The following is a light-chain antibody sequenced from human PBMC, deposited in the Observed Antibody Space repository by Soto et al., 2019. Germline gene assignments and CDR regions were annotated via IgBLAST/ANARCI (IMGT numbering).Light chain of an antibody. V-gene: IGLV2-11*01. CDR3: CSYAGSYSYV. CDR2: DVT. CDR1: SSDVGCYDY. Sequence: QSVLTQPPSVYEAPGQSVTISCTGTSSDVGCYDYLSWYQQHPGKAPKPMIYDVTKLPAGVPDRFSGFKSGNAAALTISGLQTEDEADYCCCSYAGSYSYVLGNGAKVTVL. J-gene: IGLJ1*01.